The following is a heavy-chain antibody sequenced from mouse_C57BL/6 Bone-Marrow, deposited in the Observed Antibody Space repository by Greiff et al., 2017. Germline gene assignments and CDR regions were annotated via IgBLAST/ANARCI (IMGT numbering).Heavy chain of an antibody. CDR2: ISYDGSN. D-gene: IGHD2-1*01. J-gene: IGHJ2*01. V-gene: IGHV3-6*01. CDR1: GYSITSGYY. CDR3: ARENGNYLYYFDY. Sequence: VQLKESGPGLVKPSQSLSLTCSVTGYSITSGYYWNWIRQFPGNKLEWMGYISYDGSNNYNPSLKNRISITRDTSKNQFFLKLNSVTTEDTATYYCARENGNYLYYFDYWGQGTTLTVSS.